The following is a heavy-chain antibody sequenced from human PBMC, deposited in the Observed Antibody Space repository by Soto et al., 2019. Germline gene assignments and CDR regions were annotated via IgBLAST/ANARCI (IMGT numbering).Heavy chain of an antibody. Sequence: PPEDRCLPWTVSGDSIRKCYNLLCWLRQPPGKGLGWIGHIYYSGTTYYNPSLKSRVTISVDTSKNQFSLKLSSVTAADTAVYYCVRDLGGNSGYFDYWGQGTLVTVSS. J-gene: IGHJ4*02. CDR2: IYYSGTT. CDR3: VRDLGGNSGYFDY. CDR1: GDSIRKCYNL. D-gene: IGHD3-22*01. V-gene: IGHV4-30-4*01.